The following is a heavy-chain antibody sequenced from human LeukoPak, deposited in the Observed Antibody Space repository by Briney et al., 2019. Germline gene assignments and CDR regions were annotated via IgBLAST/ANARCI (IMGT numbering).Heavy chain of an antibody. CDR2: IYYSGST. J-gene: IGHJ5*02. CDR3: ARNVGALPVFDP. V-gene: IGHV4-59*06. D-gene: IGHD3-10*01. Sequence: SETLSLTCTVSGGSISNYYWSWIRQHPGKGLEWIGYIYYSGSTYYNPSLKSRVTISVDTSKNQFSLKLSSVTAADTAVYYCARNVGALPVFDPWGQGTLVTVSS. CDR1: GGSISNYY.